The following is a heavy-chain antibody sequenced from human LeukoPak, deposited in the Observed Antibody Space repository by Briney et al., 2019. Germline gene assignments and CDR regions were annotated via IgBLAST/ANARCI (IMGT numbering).Heavy chain of an antibody. Sequence: PSETLSLTCAVSGYSISSGYYWGWIRQPPGKGLAWIGAIYRSGSTYYKPSLKSRVTISVDTSKNQFSLKLSSVTPADTAVYYCARHYGDYTKGFNYWGQGTLVTVSS. J-gene: IGHJ4*02. CDR2: IYRSGST. CDR3: ARHYGDYTKGFNY. D-gene: IGHD4-17*01. V-gene: IGHV4-38-2*01. CDR1: GYSISSGYY.